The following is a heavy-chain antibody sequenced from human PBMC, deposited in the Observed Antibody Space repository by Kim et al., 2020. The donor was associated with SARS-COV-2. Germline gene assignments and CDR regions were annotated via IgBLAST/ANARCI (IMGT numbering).Heavy chain of an antibody. V-gene: IGHV1-69*02. CDR3: ARMDCSSTSCYNY. J-gene: IGHJ4*02. D-gene: IGHD2-2*02. Sequence: PPRFQGRVRITADKSTSTAYMELSSLRSEDTAVYYCARMDCSSTSCYNYWGQGTLVTVSS.